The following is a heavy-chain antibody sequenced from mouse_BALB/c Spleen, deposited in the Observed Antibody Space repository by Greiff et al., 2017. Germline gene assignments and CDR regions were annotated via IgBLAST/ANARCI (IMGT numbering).Heavy chain of an antibody. CDR2: ISTYYGDA. Sequence: QVQLQQSGAELVRPGVSVKISCKGSGYTFTDYAMHWVKQSHAKSLEWIGVISTYYGDASYNQKFKGKATMTVDKSSSTAYMELARLTSEDSAIYYCARKMGLRSYAMDYWGQGTSVTVSS. D-gene: IGHD1-1*01. CDR3: ARKMGLRSYAMDY. J-gene: IGHJ4*01. V-gene: IGHV1S137*01. CDR1: GYTFTDYA.